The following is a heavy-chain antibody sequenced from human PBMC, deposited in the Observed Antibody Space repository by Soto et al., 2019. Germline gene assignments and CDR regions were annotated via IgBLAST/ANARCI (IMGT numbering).Heavy chain of an antibody. CDR3: ASPTRQYSRSTYFDY. D-gene: IGHD6-6*01. Sequence: SETLSLTCAVYGGSFSGYYWSWIRQPPGKGLEWIGEINHSGSTNYNPSLKSRVTISVDTSKNQFSLKLSSVTAADTAVYYCASPTRQYSRSTYFDYWGQGTLVTVSS. CDR2: INHSGST. J-gene: IGHJ4*02. V-gene: IGHV4-34*01. CDR1: GGSFSGYY.